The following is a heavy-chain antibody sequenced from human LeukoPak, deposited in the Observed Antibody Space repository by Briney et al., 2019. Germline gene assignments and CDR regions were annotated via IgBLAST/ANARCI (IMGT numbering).Heavy chain of an antibody. D-gene: IGHD1-1*01. CDR1: GFTFSSYS. V-gene: IGHV3-48*04. J-gene: IGHJ5*02. CDR2: ISSSSSTI. CDR3: ARDYHPAGVWNDAWTNWFDR. Sequence: GGSLRLSCAASGFTFSSYSMNWVRQAPGKGLEWVSYISSSSSTIYYADSVKGRFTVSRDNAKNSLYLQMNSMRAEDTAVYYCARDYHPAGVWNDAWTNWFDRWGQGTLVTVSS.